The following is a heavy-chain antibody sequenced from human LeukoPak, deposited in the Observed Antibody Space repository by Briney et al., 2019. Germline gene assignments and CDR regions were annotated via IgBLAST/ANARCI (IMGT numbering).Heavy chain of an antibody. CDR2: IYSGGST. J-gene: IGHJ4*02. CDR1: GFTVSSNY. Sequence: GGSLRLSCAASGFTVSSNYMSWVRQAPGKGLEWVSVIYSGGSTYYADSVKGRFTISRDNSKNTLYLQMNSLRAEDTAVNYCAGFLEWPLRFDYWGQGTLVTVSS. V-gene: IGHV3-53*01. CDR3: AGFLEWPLRFDY. D-gene: IGHD3-3*01.